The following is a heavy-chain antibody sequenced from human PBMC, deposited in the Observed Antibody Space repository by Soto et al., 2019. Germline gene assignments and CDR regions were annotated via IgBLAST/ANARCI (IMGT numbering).Heavy chain of an antibody. CDR2: INPSGGST. CDR3: ARASPTVTFDY. V-gene: IGHV1-46*01. Sequence: ASVKVSCKSSGYTFTSYYMHCVRQAPGQGLEWMGIINPSGGSTSYAQKFQGRVTMTRDTSTSTVYMELSSLRSEDTAVYYCARASPTVTFDYWGQGTLVTVSS. J-gene: IGHJ4*02. CDR1: GYTFTSYY. D-gene: IGHD4-17*01.